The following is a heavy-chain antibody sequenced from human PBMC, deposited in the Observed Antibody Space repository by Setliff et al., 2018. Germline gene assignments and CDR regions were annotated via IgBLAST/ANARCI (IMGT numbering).Heavy chain of an antibody. J-gene: IGHJ4*02. D-gene: IGHD6-19*01. CDR3: ARSPPNRGSGSGWYGDF. V-gene: IGHV1-18*01. Sequence: ASVKVSCKAFGYTFAKYGTSWVRQAPGQGLEWMGWISGYDDNTNYAQHLQGRVTVTTDTPTSTGYLELRSLTSDDTAVYYCARSPPNRGSGSGWYGDFWGQGTLVTVSS. CDR1: GYTFAKYG. CDR2: ISGYDDNT.